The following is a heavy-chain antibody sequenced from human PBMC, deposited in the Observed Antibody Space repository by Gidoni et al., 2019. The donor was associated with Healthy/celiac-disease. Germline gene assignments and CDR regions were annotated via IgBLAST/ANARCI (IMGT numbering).Heavy chain of an antibody. V-gene: IGHV3-33*01. Sequence: QVQLVESGGGVVQPGRSLRLSCAAPGFTFSSYGIHWVRQAPGKGLAWVAVIWYDGSNKYYADSVKGRFTISRDNSKNTLYLQMNSLRAEDTAVYYCARSLAHIDYDSSGYDAFDIWGQGTMVTVSS. CDR3: ARSLAHIDYDSSGYDAFDI. D-gene: IGHD3-22*01. J-gene: IGHJ3*02. CDR2: IWYDGSNK. CDR1: GFTFSSYG.